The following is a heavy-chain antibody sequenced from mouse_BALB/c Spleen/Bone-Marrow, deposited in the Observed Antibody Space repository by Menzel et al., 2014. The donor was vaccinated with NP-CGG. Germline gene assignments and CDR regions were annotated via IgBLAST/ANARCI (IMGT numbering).Heavy chain of an antibody. CDR2: IDPANGNT. V-gene: IGHV14-3*02. J-gene: IGHJ3*01. Sequence: VQLKESGAELVKPGASVKLSCTASGFNIKDTYMHWVKQRPEQGLEWIGRIDPANGNTKYDPKFQGKATITADTSSNTAYLQLSSLTSEDTAVYYCARNDNYSGWFAYWGQGTLVTVSA. D-gene: IGHD1-3*01. CDR1: GFNIKDTY. CDR3: ARNDNYSGWFAY.